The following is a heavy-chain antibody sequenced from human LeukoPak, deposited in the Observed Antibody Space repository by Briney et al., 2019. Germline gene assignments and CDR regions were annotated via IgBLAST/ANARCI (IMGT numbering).Heavy chain of an antibody. CDR2: ILYSGST. D-gene: IGHD3-10*01. Sequence: PSETLSLTCTVSGGSVSSGIYYWTWIRQPPGKGLEWIGYILYSGSTDYNPSLKSRVTISVDTSKNQFSLKLGSVTAADPALYFCARGITAFRGPLNWFDPWGQGTLVTVSS. CDR3: ARGITAFRGPLNWFDP. CDR1: GGSVSSGIYY. V-gene: IGHV4-61*01. J-gene: IGHJ5*02.